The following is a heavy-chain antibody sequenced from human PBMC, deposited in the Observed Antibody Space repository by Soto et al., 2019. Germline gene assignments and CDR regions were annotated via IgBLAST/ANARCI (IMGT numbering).Heavy chain of an antibody. J-gene: IGHJ4*02. V-gene: IGHV3-33*03. Sequence: QAQLVESGGGVVQPGTSLRLSCAASGFTISTHGMHWVRQAPGKGLEWLANIWYDGSNKFYAETVKGRFSISKDNSKNTLYLQMSSLRAEDKDVYYCAAATTWNFHFPYWGQGTQVTVSS. D-gene: IGHD1-7*01. CDR1: GFTISTHG. CDR2: IWYDGSNK. CDR3: AAATTWNFHFPY.